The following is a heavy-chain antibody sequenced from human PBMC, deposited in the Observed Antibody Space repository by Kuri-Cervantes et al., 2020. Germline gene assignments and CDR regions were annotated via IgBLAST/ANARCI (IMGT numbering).Heavy chain of an antibody. J-gene: IGHJ4*02. D-gene: IGHD3-22*01. Sequence: ASVKVSCKASGYTFTGYYMHWVRQAPGQGLEWMGWINPNSGGTNYAQKFQGWVTMTRDTSISTAYMELSRLRSDDTAVYYCARSDYYDSSGLLFDYWGQGTLVTVSS. CDR2: INPNSGGT. V-gene: IGHV1-2*04. CDR3: ARSDYYDSSGLLFDY. CDR1: GYTFTGYY.